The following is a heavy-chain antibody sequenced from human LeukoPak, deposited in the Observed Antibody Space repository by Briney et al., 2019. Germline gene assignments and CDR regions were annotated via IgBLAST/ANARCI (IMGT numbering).Heavy chain of an antibody. D-gene: IGHD3-22*01. V-gene: IGHV3-30*18. CDR2: ISHDGSNK. J-gene: IGHJ4*02. Sequence: GGSLRLSCSASGFTFSTFAMHWVRQAPGKGLEWVAVISHDGSNKYYADSVKGRFTISRDNSKNTLYLQMNSLRAEDTAVYYCVKSLHGSGSSYWGQGTLVTVSS. CDR1: GFTFSTFA. CDR3: VKSLHGSGSSY.